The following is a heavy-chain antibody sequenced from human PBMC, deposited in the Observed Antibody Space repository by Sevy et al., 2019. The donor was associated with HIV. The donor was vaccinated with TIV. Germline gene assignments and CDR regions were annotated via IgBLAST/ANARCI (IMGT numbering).Heavy chain of an antibody. V-gene: IGHV5-51*01. J-gene: IGHJ6*02. D-gene: IGHD6-19*01. CDR3: TRHHVAVGGAPRVAV. CDR2: IYPGDSDT. CDR1: GYSFTNYW. Sequence: GESLKISCKGSGYSFTNYWIGWVRQMPGKGLEWMGIIYPGDSDTRYSPSFQGQVTMSVDKSISTAYLQWRSLMASDTAMFYCTRHHVAVGGAPRVAVWGQGTTVTVPS.